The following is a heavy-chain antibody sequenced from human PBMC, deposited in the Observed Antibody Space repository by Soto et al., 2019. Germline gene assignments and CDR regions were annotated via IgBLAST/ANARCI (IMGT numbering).Heavy chain of an antibody. CDR3: ARDAKGSGYYEPPTPMDV. J-gene: IGHJ6*02. CDR2: ISSSGSTI. D-gene: IGHD3-22*01. CDR1: GFTFSDYY. Sequence: PGGSLRLSCAASGFTFSDYYMSWIRQAPGKGLEWVSYISSSGSTIYYADSVKGRFTISRDNAKNSLYLQMNSLRAEDTAVYYCARDAKGSGYYEPPTPMDVWGQGTTVTVSS. V-gene: IGHV3-11*01.